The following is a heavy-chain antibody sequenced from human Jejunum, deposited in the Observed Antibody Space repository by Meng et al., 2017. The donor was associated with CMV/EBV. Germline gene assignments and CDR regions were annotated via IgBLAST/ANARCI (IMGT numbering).Heavy chain of an antibody. V-gene: IGHV3-30-3*01. D-gene: IGHD4-11*01. CDR2: ISNDGSNT. J-gene: IGHJ4*02. CDR3: AREDDYRNYFDS. CDR1: AFSVRNDP. Sequence: ASAFSVRNDPRHWVRQAPGKALEWVAVISNDGSNTYYADSVKGRFTISRDNSKNTLYLQMNSLSREDTAMYYCAREDDYRNYFDSWGRGTLVTVSS.